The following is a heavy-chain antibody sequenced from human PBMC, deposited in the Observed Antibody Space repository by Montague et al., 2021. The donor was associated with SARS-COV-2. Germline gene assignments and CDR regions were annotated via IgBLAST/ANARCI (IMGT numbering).Heavy chain of an antibody. V-gene: IGHV3-33*01. J-gene: IGHJ6*03. CDR1: GFTFSSYG. D-gene: IGHD5-18*01. Sequence: SLRLSCAASGFTFSSYGMHWVRRAPGKGLEWVAVIWYDGSNKYYADSVKGRFTISRDNSKNTLYLQMNSLRAEDTAVYYCARDMLYSYASVGFFYMDVWGKGTTVTVSS. CDR2: IWYDGSNK. CDR3: ARDMLYSYASVGFFYMDV.